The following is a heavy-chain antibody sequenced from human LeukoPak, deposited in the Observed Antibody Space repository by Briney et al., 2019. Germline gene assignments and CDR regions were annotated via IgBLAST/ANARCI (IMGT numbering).Heavy chain of an antibody. V-gene: IGHV3-23*01. Sequence: PGGSLRLSCAASGFTFSSYAMSWVRQAPGKGLEWVSAISGSGGSTYYADSVKGRFTISRDNSKNTLYLQMNSLRAEDTAVYYYAKGSGWYKYYFDYWGQGTLVTVSS. CDR1: GFTFSSYA. CDR3: AKGSGWYKYYFDY. D-gene: IGHD6-19*01. CDR2: ISGSGGST. J-gene: IGHJ4*02.